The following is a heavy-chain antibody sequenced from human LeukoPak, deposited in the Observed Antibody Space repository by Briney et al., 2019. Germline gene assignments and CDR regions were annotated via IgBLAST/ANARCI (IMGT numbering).Heavy chain of an antibody. CDR2: IYHSGST. V-gene: IGHV4-4*02. Sequence: SGTLSLTCAVSGGSISSHNWWSWVRPPPGKGLEWIGEIYHSGSTNYNPSLKSRVTISVDKSKNQFSLKLNSLTAADTAVYYCARESSGWYFGNYYYYYYMDVWGKGTTVTVSS. J-gene: IGHJ6*03. CDR1: GGSISSHNW. CDR3: ARESSGWYFGNYYYYYYMDV. D-gene: IGHD6-19*01.